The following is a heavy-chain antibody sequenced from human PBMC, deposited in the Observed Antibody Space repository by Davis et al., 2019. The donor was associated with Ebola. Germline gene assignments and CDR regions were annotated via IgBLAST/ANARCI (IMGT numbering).Heavy chain of an antibody. D-gene: IGHD2-2*01. CDR2: IIPIFGTA. CDR1: GGTFSSYA. CDR3: VVVVPSWYYMDV. Sequence: SVKVSCKASGGTFSSYAISWVRQAPGQGLEWMGGIIPIFGTANYAQKFQGRVTITADESTSTAYMELSSLRSEDTAVYYCVVVVPSWYYMDVWGKGTTVTVSS. J-gene: IGHJ6*03. V-gene: IGHV1-69*13.